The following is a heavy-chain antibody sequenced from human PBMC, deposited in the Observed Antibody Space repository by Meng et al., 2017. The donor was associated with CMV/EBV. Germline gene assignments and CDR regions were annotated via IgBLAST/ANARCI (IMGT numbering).Heavy chain of an antibody. CDR3: ARFNYAFWSGYPAVLYGMDV. J-gene: IGHJ6*02. CDR2: IKQDGSEK. Sequence: GESLKISCAASGFTFSSYWMSWVRQAPGKGLEWVANIKQDGSEKYYVDSVKGRFTISRDNAKNSLYLQMNSLRAEDTAVYYCARFNYAFWSGYPAVLYGMDVWGQGTTVTVSS. D-gene: IGHD3-3*01. CDR1: GFTFSSYW. V-gene: IGHV3-7*01.